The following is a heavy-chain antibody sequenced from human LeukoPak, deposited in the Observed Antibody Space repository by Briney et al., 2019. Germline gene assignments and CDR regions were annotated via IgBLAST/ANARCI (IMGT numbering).Heavy chain of an antibody. CDR1: GYTFTDYY. CDR2: INPSGGST. Sequence: PGASVKVSCKASGYTFTDYYMNWVRQAPGQGLEWMGIINPSGGSTSYAQKFQGRVTMTRDTSTSTVYMELSSLRSEDTAVYYCAREWRYNYGPSRYGGVDYWGQGTLVTVSS. J-gene: IGHJ4*02. D-gene: IGHD5-18*01. CDR3: AREWRYNYGPSRYGGVDY. V-gene: IGHV1-46*01.